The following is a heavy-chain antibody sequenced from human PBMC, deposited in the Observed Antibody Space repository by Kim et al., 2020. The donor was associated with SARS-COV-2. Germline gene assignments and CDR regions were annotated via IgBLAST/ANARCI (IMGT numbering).Heavy chain of an antibody. CDR3: ARSPRWELQPFDF. V-gene: IGHV4-59*01. Sequence: SETLSLTCTVSGGSLSPNYCNWIRQPPGKGLEWIGFISYTGSTNYMPSLKSRVTISLDTSRNQFSLTLTSMTAADTAVYYCARSPRWELQPFDFWGQGILVTVSS. J-gene: IGHJ4*02. CDR1: GGSLSPNY. CDR2: ISYTGST. D-gene: IGHD1-26*01.